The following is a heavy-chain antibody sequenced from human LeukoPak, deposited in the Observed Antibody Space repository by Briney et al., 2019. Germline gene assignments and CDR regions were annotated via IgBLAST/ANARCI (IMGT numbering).Heavy chain of an antibody. CDR2: IYYSGTT. V-gene: IGHV4-59*12. Sequence: PSETLSLTCTVSGGSISSYHWSWIRQPPGKGLEWIGHIYYSGTTNYNPSLKSRVTISVDTSKAHFSLKLTSVTAADTAVYYCAMVTLTGWTFDPWGQGTLVTVSS. J-gene: IGHJ5*02. D-gene: IGHD2-8*01. CDR1: GGSISSYH. CDR3: AMVTLTGWTFDP.